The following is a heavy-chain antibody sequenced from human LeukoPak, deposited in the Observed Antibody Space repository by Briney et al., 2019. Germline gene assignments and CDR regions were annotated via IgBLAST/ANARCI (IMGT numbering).Heavy chain of an antibody. CDR3: ARAPRQDSSSWFFNY. CDR2: ISYDGSNK. J-gene: IGHJ4*02. D-gene: IGHD6-13*01. V-gene: IGHV3-30-3*01. CDR1: GFTFSNYA. Sequence: GGSLRLSCAASGFTFSNYAMHWVRQAPGKGLEWVAVISYDGSNKYYADSVKGRFTTSRDNSKNTLYLQMNSLRAEDTALYYCARAPRQDSSSWFFNYWGQGTLVTASS.